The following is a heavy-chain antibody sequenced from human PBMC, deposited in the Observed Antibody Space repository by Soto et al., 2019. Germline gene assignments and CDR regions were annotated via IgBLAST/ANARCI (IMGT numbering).Heavy chain of an antibody. Sequence: SETLSLTCTVSGGSVSSGSYYWSWIRQPPGKGLEWIGYTYYSGSTNYNPSLKSRVTISVDTSKNQFSLKLSSVTAADTAVYYCERVFGVSSYFEYWGQGTMVTVSS. CDR3: ERVFGVSSYFEY. J-gene: IGHJ4*02. CDR2: TYYSGST. D-gene: IGHD3-3*01. V-gene: IGHV4-61*01. CDR1: GGSVSSGSYY.